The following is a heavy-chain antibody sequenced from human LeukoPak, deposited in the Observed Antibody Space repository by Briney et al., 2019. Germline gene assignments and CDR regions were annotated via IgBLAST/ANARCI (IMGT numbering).Heavy chain of an antibody. CDR1: GYTFTSYY. V-gene: IGHV1-46*01. J-gene: IGHJ5*02. Sequence: ASVKVSFKASGYTFTSYYMHWVRQAPGQGLEWMGIINPSGGSTSYAQKFQGRVTMTRDTSTSTVYMELSSLRSEDTAVYYCARSLRMDNWFDPWGQGTLVTVSS. CDR2: INPSGGST. CDR3: ARSLRMDNWFDP. D-gene: IGHD2-2*03.